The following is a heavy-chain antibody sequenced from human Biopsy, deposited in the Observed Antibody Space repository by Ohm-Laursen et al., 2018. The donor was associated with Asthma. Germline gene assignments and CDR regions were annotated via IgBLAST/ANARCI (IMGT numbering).Heavy chain of an antibody. Sequence: SSVKVSCKTSGYTFNSAGITWVRQAPGQGLEWMGWISVYNGNTKVAQKLQDRVTMITDTSTSTAYMELRSLRSDDTAVYFCARAVDYSHYYGIDVWGQGTTGTV. CDR2: ISVYNGNT. CDR1: GYTFNSAG. D-gene: IGHD3-10*01. CDR3: ARAVDYSHYYGIDV. J-gene: IGHJ6*02. V-gene: IGHV1-18*01.